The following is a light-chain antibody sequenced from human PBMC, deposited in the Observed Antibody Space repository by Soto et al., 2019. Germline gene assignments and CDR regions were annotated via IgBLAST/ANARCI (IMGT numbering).Light chain of an antibody. CDR2: DAS. V-gene: IGKV3-11*01. J-gene: IGKJ1*01. Sequence: EIVLTQSPATLSLSPGERATLSCRASQSVGSYLAWYQQKPGQAPRLLIYDASNRASGIPARFSGSGSGTDFTLTISSLEPEDFAVYDCQQRNNWPPWTFGQGTKVEIK. CDR3: QQRNNWPPWT. CDR1: QSVGSY.